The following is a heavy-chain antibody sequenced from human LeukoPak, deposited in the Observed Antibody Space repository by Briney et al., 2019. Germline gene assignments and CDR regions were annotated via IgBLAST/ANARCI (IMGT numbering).Heavy chain of an antibody. CDR2: ISSSSSTI. J-gene: IGHJ6*03. CDR1: GFTFSSYS. CDR3: ARDRAYGSGSWVLNYYYYYMDV. Sequence: GGSLRLSCAASGFTFSSYSMNWVRQAPGKGLEWVSYISSSSSTIYYADSVKGRFTISRDNAKNSLYLQMNSLRAEDTAVYYCARDRAYGSGSWVLNYYYYYMDVWGKGTTVTVSS. V-gene: IGHV3-48*04. D-gene: IGHD3-10*01.